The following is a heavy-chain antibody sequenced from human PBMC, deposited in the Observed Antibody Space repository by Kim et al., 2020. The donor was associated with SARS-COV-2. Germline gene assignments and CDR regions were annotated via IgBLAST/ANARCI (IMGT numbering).Heavy chain of an antibody. CDR1: GYTLTELS. J-gene: IGHJ5*02. D-gene: IGHD6-19*01. CDR2: FDPEDGET. V-gene: IGHV1-24*01. Sequence: ASVKVSCKVSGYTLTELSMHWVRQAPGKGLEWRGGFDPEDGETSYAQKFQGRVTMTEDTSTDTAYMELSSLRSEDTAVYYCATGRGIAVAPLGHTNWFDPWGQGTLVTVSS. CDR3: ATGRGIAVAPLGHTNWFDP.